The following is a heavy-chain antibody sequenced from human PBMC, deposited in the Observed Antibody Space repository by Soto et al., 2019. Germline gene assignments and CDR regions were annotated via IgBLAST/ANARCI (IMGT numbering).Heavy chain of an antibody. D-gene: IGHD3-16*01. CDR2: INHAGGT. CDR3: VRIRYQLPSSVLWLDP. CDR1: GGFLSESY. J-gene: IGHJ5*02. V-gene: IGHV4-34*01. Sequence: SETLSLTCAVYGGFLSESYWTWIRQPPGKGLEWIGEINHAGGTNYNPSLKGRVTMSVDTSQNQFSLRLISVTAADTAMYFCVRIRYQLPSSVLWLDPWGQGTPVTVSS.